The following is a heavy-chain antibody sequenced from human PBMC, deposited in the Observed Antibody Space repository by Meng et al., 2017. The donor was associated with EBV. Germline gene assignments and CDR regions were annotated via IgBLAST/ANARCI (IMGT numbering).Heavy chain of an antibody. J-gene: IGHJ4*02. CDR3: ARDRTSNRFDY. V-gene: IGHV3-21*01. CDR1: GFTLRSYS. Sequence: VKVEGSGGGLVKRGECLRLSCAASGFTLRSYSMNWVRLCPGKGLEWVSSISSNSIDIYYADLVKGRFTISRDNAKNSLFLQMNSLRAKDTAVYYCARDRTSNRFDYWGQGTLVTVSS. D-gene: IGHD2-8*01. CDR2: ISSNSIDI.